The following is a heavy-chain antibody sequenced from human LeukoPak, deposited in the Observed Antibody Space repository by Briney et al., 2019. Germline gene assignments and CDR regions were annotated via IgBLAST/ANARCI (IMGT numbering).Heavy chain of an antibody. Sequence: SETLSLTCAVYGGSFSGYYWSWIRQPPGKGLEWIGEINHSGSTNYNPSLKSRVTISVDTSKNQFSLKLSSVTAADTALYYCARANYYDTIGYSRGAFDIWGQGTMVTVSS. V-gene: IGHV4-34*01. CDR1: GGSFSGYY. J-gene: IGHJ3*02. D-gene: IGHD3-22*01. CDR3: ARANYYDTIGYSRGAFDI. CDR2: INHSGST.